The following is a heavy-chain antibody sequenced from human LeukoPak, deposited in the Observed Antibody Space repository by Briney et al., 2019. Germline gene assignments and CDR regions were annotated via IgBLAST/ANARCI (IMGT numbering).Heavy chain of an antibody. Sequence: GSLRLSCAASGFTFSSYAMSWVTHAPRTGQEGVSAISGSGGSTYYADSVKGRFTISRDNSKNTLYLQMNSLRAEDTAVYYCAKVYDFWSGYYDYWGQGTLVTVSS. CDR3: AKVYDFWSGYYDY. V-gene: IGHV3-23*01. D-gene: IGHD3-3*01. J-gene: IGHJ4*02. CDR2: ISGSGGST. CDR1: GFTFSSYA.